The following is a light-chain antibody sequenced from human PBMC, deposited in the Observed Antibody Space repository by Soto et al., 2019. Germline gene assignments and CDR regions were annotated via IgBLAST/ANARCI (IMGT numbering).Light chain of an antibody. CDR1: QSISIY. V-gene: IGKV1-39*01. CDR3: LQSYSTPPYT. Sequence: DIQMTQSPSSLSASVGDRVTITCRASQSISIYLNWYQQKPGKAPKLLIYEASTLQSGVPSRFSGRGSGTDFTLTISSLQPGDVASYYCLQSYSTPPYTFGQGTKLEIK. J-gene: IGKJ2*01. CDR2: EAS.